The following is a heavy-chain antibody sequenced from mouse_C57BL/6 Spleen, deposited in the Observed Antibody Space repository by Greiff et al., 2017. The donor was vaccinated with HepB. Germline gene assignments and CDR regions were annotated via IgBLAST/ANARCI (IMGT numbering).Heavy chain of an antibody. D-gene: IGHD2-1*01. CDR2: IYPGAGDT. CDR3: ARPYGNLYFDY. Sequence: VQLQQSGPELVKPGASVKISCKASGYAFSSSWMNWVKQRPGKGLEWIGRIYPGAGDTNYNGKFKGKATLTADKSSSTAYMQLSSLTSEDSAVYFCARPYGNLYFDYWGQGTTLTVSS. V-gene: IGHV1-82*01. J-gene: IGHJ2*01. CDR1: GYAFSSSW.